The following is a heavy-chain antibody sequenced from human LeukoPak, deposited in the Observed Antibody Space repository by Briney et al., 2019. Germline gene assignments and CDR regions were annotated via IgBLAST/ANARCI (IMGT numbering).Heavy chain of an antibody. Sequence: GGSQRLSCAASGFTFSDYYMSWIRQAPGKGLEWVSYIGSSGSTIYYADSVKGRFTISRDNAKNSLYLQMNSLRAEDTAVYYCARAGVRGVIIRFDAFDIWGQGTMVTVS. V-gene: IGHV3-11*01. D-gene: IGHD3-10*01. J-gene: IGHJ3*02. CDR2: IGSSGSTI. CDR3: ARAGVRGVIIRFDAFDI. CDR1: GFTFSDYY.